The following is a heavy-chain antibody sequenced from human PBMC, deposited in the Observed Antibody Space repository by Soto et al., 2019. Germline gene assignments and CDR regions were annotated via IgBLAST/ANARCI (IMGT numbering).Heavy chain of an antibody. J-gene: IGHJ6*02. CDR3: ARELPQRQGRNMDV. CDR2: INHRGSL. V-gene: IGHV4-31*03. D-gene: IGHD1-1*01. CDR1: GCSITSGDRY. Sequence: TLALPCTVTGCSITSGDRYWTWIRHRPGEGLEWFGYINHRGSLYYNPSLKSRVSMSVDTSKNQFSLNLSSVTAADTAVYYCARELPQRQGRNMDVWGQGTTVTVSS.